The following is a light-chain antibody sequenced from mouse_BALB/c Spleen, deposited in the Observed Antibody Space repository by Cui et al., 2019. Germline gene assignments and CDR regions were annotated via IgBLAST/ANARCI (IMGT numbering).Light chain of an antibody. CDR1: SSVSY. J-gene: IGKJ1*01. CDR2: STS. CDR3: HQWSSYPWT. V-gene: IGKV4-80*01. Sequence: QIVLTQSPDIMSASIGEQITLTCRANSSVSYMHWYQQKSGTSPKLLIYSTSNLASGVPSRFSGSGSGTVYSLTISSVEAEDAADYYCHQWSSYPWTFGGGTKLEIK.